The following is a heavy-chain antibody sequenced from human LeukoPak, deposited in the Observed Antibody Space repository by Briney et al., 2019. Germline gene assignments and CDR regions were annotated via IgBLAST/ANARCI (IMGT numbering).Heavy chain of an antibody. CDR3: ASSTTVTTHFFDF. Sequence: GESLKISCKGSGYSFTSYWIGWVRQMPGKGLEWMGIIYPGDSDTRYSPSFQGQVTISADKSIRTAYLQWSSLKASDTAMYFCASSTTVTTHFFDFWGQGTLVTVSS. CDR2: IYPGDSDT. J-gene: IGHJ4*02. CDR1: GYSFTSYW. D-gene: IGHD4-17*01. V-gene: IGHV5-51*01.